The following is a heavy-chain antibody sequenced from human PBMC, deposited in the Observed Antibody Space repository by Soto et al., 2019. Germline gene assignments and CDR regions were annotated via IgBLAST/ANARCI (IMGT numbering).Heavy chain of an antibody. CDR2: ISGSGGST. CDR1: GFTFISYA. CDR3: AKLTMIVVGDFDY. D-gene: IGHD3-22*01. J-gene: IGHJ4*02. V-gene: IGHV3-23*01. Sequence: PWGSLRLSCAASGFTFISYAISLFRHSPVKWLEWVSAISGSGGSTYYADSVKGRFTISRDNSKNTLYLQMNSLRAEDTAVYYCAKLTMIVVGDFDYWGQGTLVTSPQ.